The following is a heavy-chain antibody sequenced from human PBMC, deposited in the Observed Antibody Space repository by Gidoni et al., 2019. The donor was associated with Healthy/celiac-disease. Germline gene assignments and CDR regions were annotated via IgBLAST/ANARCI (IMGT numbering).Heavy chain of an antibody. Sequence: VQLQESGPGLVXPXQTLSLTCTFSGGSISTGGYYWSCIRQHPGKGLELIVYIYYSGSTYYNPSPKSRVTISVDTSKNQFSLKLSSVTAADTAVYYCARDRIAAPGRYYFDYWGQGTLVTVSS. J-gene: IGHJ4*02. CDR2: IYYSGST. CDR1: GGSISTGGYY. V-gene: IGHV4-31*03. D-gene: IGHD6-13*01. CDR3: ARDRIAAPGRYYFDY.